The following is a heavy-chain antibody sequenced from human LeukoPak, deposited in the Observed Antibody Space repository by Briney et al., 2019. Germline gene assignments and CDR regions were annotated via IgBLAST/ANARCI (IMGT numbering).Heavy chain of an antibody. CDR3: AREGDDSSGYIYFDY. CDR2: IYTSGST. CDR1: GGSISSYY. J-gene: IGHJ4*02. V-gene: IGHV4-4*07. Sequence: SETLSLTCTVSGGSISSYYWSWIRQPAGKGLEWIGRIYTSGSTNYNPSLKSRVTMSVDTSKNQFSLNLSSVTAADTAVYYCAREGDDSSGYIYFDYWGQGTLVTVYS. D-gene: IGHD3-22*01.